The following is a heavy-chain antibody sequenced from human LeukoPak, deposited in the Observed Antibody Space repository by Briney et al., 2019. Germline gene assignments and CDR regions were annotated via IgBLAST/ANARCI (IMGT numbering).Heavy chain of an antibody. Sequence: PSETLSLTCTVSGGSISNYYWNWIRQPAGKRLEWIGRIYSSGSINYNPSLKSRVTMSVDSSKNQLSLKLSSVTAADTAIYYCARERIIVAASYYFDYWGQGTLVTVSS. J-gene: IGHJ4*02. V-gene: IGHV4-4*07. CDR1: GGSISNYY. CDR2: IYSSGSI. CDR3: ARERIIVAASYYFDY. D-gene: IGHD5-12*01.